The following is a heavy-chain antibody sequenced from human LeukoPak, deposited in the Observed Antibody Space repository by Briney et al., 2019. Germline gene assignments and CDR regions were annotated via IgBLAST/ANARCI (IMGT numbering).Heavy chain of an antibody. J-gene: IGHJ4*02. D-gene: IGHD1-26*01. CDR1: GYTFTGYC. V-gene: IGHV1-2*02. CDR2: INPNSGGT. Sequence: ASVKVSCKASGYTFTGYCMHWVRQAPGQGLEWMGWINPNSGGTNYAQKFQGRVTMTRDTSISTAYMELSRLRSDDTAVYYCARYITVGATYQHFDYWGQGTLVTVSS. CDR3: ARYITVGATYQHFDY.